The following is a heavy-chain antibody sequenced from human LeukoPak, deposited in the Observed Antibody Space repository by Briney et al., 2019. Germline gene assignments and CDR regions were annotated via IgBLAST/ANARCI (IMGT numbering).Heavy chain of an antibody. CDR3: AREIGPIQLHLWGSAFDY. CDR1: GYTFTSYG. V-gene: IGHV1-18*01. CDR2: ISVYNDNT. D-gene: IGHD5-24*01. Sequence: WASVKVSCKASGYTFTSYGISWVRQAPGQGLEWMGWISVYNDNTNYVQKFQGRVTMTRDTSTSTVYMELSSLRSEDTAVYYCAREIGPIQLHLWGSAFDYWGQGTLVTVSS. J-gene: IGHJ4*02.